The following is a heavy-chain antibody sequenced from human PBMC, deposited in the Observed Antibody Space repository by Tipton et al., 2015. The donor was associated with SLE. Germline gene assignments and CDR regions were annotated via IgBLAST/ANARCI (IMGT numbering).Heavy chain of an antibody. CDR1: GGSVSSGSYY. CDR3: ARAGEDQLLSSDY. CDR2: IYYSGST. V-gene: IGHV4-61*01. J-gene: IGHJ4*02. Sequence: TLSLTCTVSGGSVSSGSYYWSWIRQPPGKGLEWIGYIYYSGSTNYNPSLKSRVTISVDTSKNQFSLKLSSVTAADTAAYYCARAGEDQLLSSDYWGQGTLVTVSS. D-gene: IGHD2-2*01.